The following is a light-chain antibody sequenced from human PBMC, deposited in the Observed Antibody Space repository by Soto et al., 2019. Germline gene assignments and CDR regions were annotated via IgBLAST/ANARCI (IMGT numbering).Light chain of an antibody. CDR1: SSDVGGYNY. V-gene: IGLV2-14*03. CDR2: DVS. CDR3: RSYTSSNSMV. J-gene: IGLJ2*01. Sequence: QSALTQPASVSGSPGQSITISCTGTSSDVGGYNYVSWYQQHPGKAPKLMIFDVSNRPSGVSNRFSGSKSGNTASLTISGLQDDDEADYYCRSYTSSNSMVFGGGTKLTVL.